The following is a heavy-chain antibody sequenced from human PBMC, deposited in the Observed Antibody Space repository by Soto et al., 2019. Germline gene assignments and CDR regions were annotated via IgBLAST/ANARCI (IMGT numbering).Heavy chain of an antibody. V-gene: IGHV1-18*01. Sequence: GASVKVSCKASGYTFTTYDISWVRQAPGQRLERMGWISGYNGDTKYVQNLQGRVTLTTDTSTSTAYIELRSLRSDDTAVYYCARAFFGGALSYFDNWG. D-gene: IGHD3-16*01. CDR1: GYTFTTYD. J-gene: IGHJ4*01. CDR2: ISGYNGDT. CDR3: ARAFFGGALSYFDN.